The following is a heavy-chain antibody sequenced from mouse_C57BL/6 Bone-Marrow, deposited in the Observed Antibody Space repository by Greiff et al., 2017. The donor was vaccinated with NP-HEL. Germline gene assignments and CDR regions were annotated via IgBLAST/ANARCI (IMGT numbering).Heavy chain of an antibody. Sequence: DVMLVESGGGLVKPGGSLKLSCAASGFTFSSYAMSWVRQTPEKRLEWVATISDGGSYTYYPDNVKGRFTISRDNAKNNLYLQMSHLKSEDTAMYYCARDNYYGSSPLAYWGQGTLVTVSA. CDR1: GFTFSSYA. CDR2: ISDGGSYT. D-gene: IGHD1-1*01. CDR3: ARDNYYGSSPLAY. V-gene: IGHV5-4*01. J-gene: IGHJ3*01.